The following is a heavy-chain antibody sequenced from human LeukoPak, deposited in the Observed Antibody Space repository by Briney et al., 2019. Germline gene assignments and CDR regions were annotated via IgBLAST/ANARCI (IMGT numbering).Heavy chain of an antibody. CDR3: TAGVSSSLLGAY. Sequence: SVKVSCKASGGTFSSYAISWVRQAPGQGLEWMGGIIPIFGTANYAQKFQGRVTITTDESTSTAYMELSSLRSEDTAVYYCTAGVSSSLLGAYWGQGTLVTVSS. CDR1: GGTFSSYA. D-gene: IGHD6-6*01. J-gene: IGHJ4*02. V-gene: IGHV1-69*05. CDR2: IIPIFGTA.